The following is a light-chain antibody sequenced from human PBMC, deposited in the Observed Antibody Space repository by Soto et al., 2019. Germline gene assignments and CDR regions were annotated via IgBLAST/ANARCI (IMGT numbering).Light chain of an antibody. J-gene: IGLJ2*01. CDR3: TSYTNSKAYIL. V-gene: IGLV2-14*01. CDR1: SSDVGDYNY. Sequence: QSALTQPASVSGSPGQSITISCTGTSSDVGDYNYVSWYQQHPGKAPKVMIYEVSHRPSGVSNRFSGSKSGNTASLTISGLQAEDEADYFCTSYTNSKAYILFGGGTKLTVL. CDR2: EVS.